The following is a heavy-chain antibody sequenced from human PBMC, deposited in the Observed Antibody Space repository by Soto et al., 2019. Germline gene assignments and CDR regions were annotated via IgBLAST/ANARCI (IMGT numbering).Heavy chain of an antibody. CDR1: GGSISSGDYY. Sequence: SETLSLTCTVSGGSISSGDYYWSWIRQPPGKGLEWIGYIYYNENTYYNPSLRSRATISIDTSKNHFSLNLSSVTAADMAVYYCASAEDTAMVNWGQGTLVTV. J-gene: IGHJ4*02. D-gene: IGHD5-18*01. V-gene: IGHV4-30-4*01. CDR2: IYYNENT. CDR3: ASAEDTAMVN.